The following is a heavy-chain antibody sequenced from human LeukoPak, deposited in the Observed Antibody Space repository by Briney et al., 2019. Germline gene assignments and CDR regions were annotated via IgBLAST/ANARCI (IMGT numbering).Heavy chain of an antibody. J-gene: IGHJ4*02. D-gene: IGHD2/OR15-2a*01. Sequence: ASVKVSCKASGGTFSSYAISWVRQALGQGLEWMGWINPNNGGTNYAQKFQGRVTMTRDTSISTAYMELSRLRSDDTAMFYCGREKNTNGGQEPLVTVPS. V-gene: IGHV1-2*02. CDR2: INPNNGGT. CDR3: GREKNTN. CDR1: GGTFSSYA.